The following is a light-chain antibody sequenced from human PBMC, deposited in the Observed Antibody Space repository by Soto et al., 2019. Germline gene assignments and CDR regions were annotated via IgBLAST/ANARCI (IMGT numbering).Light chain of an antibody. CDR2: GAS. J-gene: IGKJ1*01. V-gene: IGKV3-15*01. CDR3: QQYNKWLWT. Sequence: EIVMTQSPATLSVCPGERATLSCRASQSVSSNLAWYQQKPGQAPRLLIYGASTRATGIPARFSGSGSGTEFTLTISSLQSEDFAVFYCQQYNKWLWTFGQGTKVDIK. CDR1: QSVSSN.